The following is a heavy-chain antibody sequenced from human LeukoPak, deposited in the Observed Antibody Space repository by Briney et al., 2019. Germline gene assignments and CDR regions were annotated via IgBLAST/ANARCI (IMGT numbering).Heavy chain of an antibody. D-gene: IGHD2-2*01. CDR1: GGSISSGGYY. CDR2: IYYSGST. CDR3: ARSRVVVVPAAIFVASSGWFDP. V-gene: IGHV4-31*03. Sequence: SQTLSLTCTVSGGSISSGGYYWSWIRQHPGKGLEWIVYIYYSGSTYYNPSLKSRVTISVDTSKNQFSLKLSSVTAADTAVYYCARSRVVVVPAAIFVASSGWFDPWGQGTLVTVSS. J-gene: IGHJ5*02.